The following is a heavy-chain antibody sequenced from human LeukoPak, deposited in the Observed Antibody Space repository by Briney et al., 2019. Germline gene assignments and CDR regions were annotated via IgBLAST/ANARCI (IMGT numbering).Heavy chain of an antibody. CDR3: ASEDYVWGSYRYV. CDR1: GGSLSGHS. D-gene: IGHD3-16*02. Sequence: PSETLSLTCAVYGGSLSGHSWSWIRQSPGKGLEWIGEINYSGSTNYNPSLKSRVTISVDTSKNQFSLKLSSVTAADTAVCYCASEDYVWGSYRYVWGQGTLVTVSS. CDR2: INYSGST. V-gene: IGHV4-34*01. J-gene: IGHJ4*02.